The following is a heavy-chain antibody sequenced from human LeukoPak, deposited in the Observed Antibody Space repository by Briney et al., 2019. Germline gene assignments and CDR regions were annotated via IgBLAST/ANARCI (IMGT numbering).Heavy chain of an antibody. CDR2: MYSSGST. V-gene: IGHV4-39*07. Sequence: SETLSLTCTVSGASISGSGYYWGWIRQPPGKGLEWIGSMYSSGSTYYNASLQSRVTISVDTSKNQFSLKLSSVTAADTAVYYCARDRRGYDILTGYRTYYYYYYMDVWGKGTTVTISS. CDR1: GASISGSGYY. J-gene: IGHJ6*03. CDR3: ARDRRGYDILTGYRTYYYYYYMDV. D-gene: IGHD3-9*01.